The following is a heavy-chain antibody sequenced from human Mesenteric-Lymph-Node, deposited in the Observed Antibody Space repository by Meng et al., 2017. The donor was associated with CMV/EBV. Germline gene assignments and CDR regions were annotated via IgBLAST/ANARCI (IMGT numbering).Heavy chain of an antibody. CDR2: INHSRST. V-gene: IGHV4-34*01. Sequence: FSGNGGSFSGVYWSWIRQPPGKGLEWIRQINHSRSTNYIPSLKSRVTISVDTSKKQFSLKLSSVTAADTALYYCARGIGGWFDPWGQGTLVTVSS. CDR1: GGSFSGVY. D-gene: IGHD3-16*01. J-gene: IGHJ5*02. CDR3: ARGIGGWFDP.